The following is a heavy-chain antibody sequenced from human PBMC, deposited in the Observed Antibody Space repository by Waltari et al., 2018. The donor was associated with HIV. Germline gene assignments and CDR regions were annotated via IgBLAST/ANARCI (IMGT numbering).Heavy chain of an antibody. CDR3: ARDTGSQYYYYGMDV. D-gene: IGHD3-10*01. Sequence: EVLLVESGGGLVQPGGSLRLSCGTSGFILSRHWMSWVRQAPGQGLEWLANIKPDGSETYYVDSVKGRFTISRDNAKNSVYLQMDSLRVEDTALYFCARDTGSQYYYYGMDVWGQGTMVSVS. J-gene: IGHJ6*02. CDR1: GFILSRHW. V-gene: IGHV3-7*01. CDR2: IKPDGSET.